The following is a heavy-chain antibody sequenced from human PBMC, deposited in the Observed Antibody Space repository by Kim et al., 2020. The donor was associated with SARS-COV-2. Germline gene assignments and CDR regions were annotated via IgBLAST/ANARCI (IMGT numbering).Heavy chain of an antibody. CDR1: GFTFSSYA. V-gene: IGHV3-23*01. D-gene: IGHD6-19*01. Sequence: GGSLRLSCAASGFTFSSYAMSWVRQAPGKGLEWVSAISSSGGSTYYADSVKGRFTISRDNSKNTLYLQMNSLRAEDTAVYYCAKRGSGWSGYCFDYWGQGTLVTVSS. CDR2: ISSSGGST. CDR3: AKRGSGWSGYCFDY. J-gene: IGHJ4*02.